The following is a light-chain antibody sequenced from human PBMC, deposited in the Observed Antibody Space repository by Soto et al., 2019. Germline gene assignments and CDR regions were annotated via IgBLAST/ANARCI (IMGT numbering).Light chain of an antibody. CDR3: CSYAGTNTFV. Sequence: QSALTQPASVSGSPGQSITISCTGTSSDVGSYNLVSWYQQHPGKAPKLMIYEGNKRPSGVSNRFSGYKSAKTASLTISGLQTEDEADYYCCSYAGTNTFVFGTGTKLTVL. CDR1: SSDVGSYNL. V-gene: IGLV2-23*01. CDR2: EGN. J-gene: IGLJ1*01.